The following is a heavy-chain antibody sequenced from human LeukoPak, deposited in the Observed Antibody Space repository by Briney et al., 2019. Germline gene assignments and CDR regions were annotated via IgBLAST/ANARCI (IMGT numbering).Heavy chain of an antibody. CDR3: ARRGEYSSSFMTFDY. D-gene: IGHD6-6*01. J-gene: IGHJ4*02. CDR2: IYYSGST. V-gene: IGHV4-59*11. CDR1: GGSISSHY. Sequence: SETLSLTCTVSGGSISSHYWTWIRQPPGKGLEWIGYIYYSGSTNYNPSLKSRVTISVDTSKNQFSLKLSSVTAADTAVHYCARRGEYSSSFMTFDYWGQGILVTVSS.